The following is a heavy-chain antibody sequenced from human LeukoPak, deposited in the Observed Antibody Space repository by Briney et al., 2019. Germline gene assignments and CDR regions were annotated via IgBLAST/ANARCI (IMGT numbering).Heavy chain of an antibody. Sequence: SETLSLTCAVYGGSFSGYYWSWIRQPPGKGLEWIGEVNHGGSTNYNPSLKSRVTISVDTSKNQFSLKLSSVTAADTAVYYCASRTYYDFWSGLYYYYGVDVWGQGTTVTVSS. J-gene: IGHJ6*02. D-gene: IGHD3-3*01. V-gene: IGHV4-34*01. CDR3: ASRTYYDFWSGLYYYYGVDV. CDR1: GGSFSGYY. CDR2: VNHGGST.